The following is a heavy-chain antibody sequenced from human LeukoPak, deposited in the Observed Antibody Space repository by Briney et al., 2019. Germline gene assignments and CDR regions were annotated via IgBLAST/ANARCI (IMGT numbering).Heavy chain of an antibody. J-gene: IGHJ4*02. Sequence: GGSLRLSCAASGFTFSSYAMHWVRQAPGKGLEWVAVISYDGSNKYYADSVKGRFTISRDNSKNTLYLQMNSLRAEDTAVHYCATWGELLYRFDGLDYWGQGTLVTVSS. V-gene: IGHV3-30*04. CDR3: ATWGELLYRFDGLDY. CDR1: GFTFSSYA. CDR2: ISYDGSNK. D-gene: IGHD3-10*01.